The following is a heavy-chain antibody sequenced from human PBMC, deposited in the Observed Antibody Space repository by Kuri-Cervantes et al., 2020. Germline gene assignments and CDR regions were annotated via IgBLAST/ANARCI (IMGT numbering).Heavy chain of an antibody. Sequence: SQTLSLTCAVYGGSFSGYYWSWIRQPPGKGLEWIGEINHSGSTDYNPSLKSRVTISVDRSKNQFSLKLSSVTAADTAVYYCARVLSGYDAFDIWGQGTMVTVSS. CDR3: ARVLSGYDAFDI. D-gene: IGHD1-26*01. V-gene: IGHV4-34*01. J-gene: IGHJ3*02. CDR1: GGSFSGYY. CDR2: INHSGST.